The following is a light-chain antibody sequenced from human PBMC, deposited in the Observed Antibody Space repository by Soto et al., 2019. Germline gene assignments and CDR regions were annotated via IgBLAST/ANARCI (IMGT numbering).Light chain of an antibody. V-gene: IGLV4-69*01. CDR1: SGHSSYA. CDR3: QTWGTGIRV. Sequence: QPVLTQSPSASASLGASVKLTCILSSGHSSYAIAWHQQQPEKGPRYLMKVNSDGSHNRGDGIPDRFSGSSSGAERYLTISSLQSEDEADYYCQTWGTGIRVFGGGTKLTVL. CDR2: VNSDGSH. J-gene: IGLJ2*01.